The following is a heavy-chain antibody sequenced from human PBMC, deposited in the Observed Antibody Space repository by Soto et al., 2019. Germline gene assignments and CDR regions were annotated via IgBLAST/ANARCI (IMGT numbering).Heavy chain of an antibody. D-gene: IGHD2-15*01. Sequence: SETLSLTCTVSGGSISSSSYYWGWIRQPPGKGLEWIGSIYYSGSTYYNPSLKSRVTISVDTSKNQFSLKLSSVTAADTAVYYCARSSPRYCSGGSCSKRTHYFDYWGQGTLVTVSS. CDR2: IYYSGST. CDR1: GGSISSSSYY. V-gene: IGHV4-39*07. J-gene: IGHJ4*02. CDR3: ARSSPRYCSGGSCSKRTHYFDY.